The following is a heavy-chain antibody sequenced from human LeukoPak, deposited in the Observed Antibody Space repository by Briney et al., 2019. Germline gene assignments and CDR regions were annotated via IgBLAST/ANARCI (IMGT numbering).Heavy chain of an antibody. CDR1: GFTFDDYT. D-gene: IGHD5-12*01. CDR2: ISWDGGST. CDR3: AKVGGYSGYDVGDY. J-gene: IGHJ4*02. Sequence: GGSLRLSCAASGFTFDDYTMHWVRQAPGKGLEWVSLISWDGGSTYYADSVKGRFTISRDNSKNSLYLQMNSLRTEDTALYYCAKVGGYSGYDVGDYWGQGTLVTVSS. V-gene: IGHV3-43*01.